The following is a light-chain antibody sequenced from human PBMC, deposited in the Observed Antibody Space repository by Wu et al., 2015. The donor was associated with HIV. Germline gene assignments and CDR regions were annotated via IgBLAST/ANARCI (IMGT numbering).Light chain of an antibody. J-gene: IGKJ1*01. CDR1: ESIDNF. V-gene: IGKV1-5*03. CDR3: QQYNSFPWT. Sequence: DIQMTQSPSILSASVGDRVTIPCRASESIDNFLAWYQQKPGKAPRILIYKTSTLQSGVPSRFSGSGSETEFTLTISSLQPDDFATYYCQQYNSFPWTFGQGTKVEI. CDR2: KTS.